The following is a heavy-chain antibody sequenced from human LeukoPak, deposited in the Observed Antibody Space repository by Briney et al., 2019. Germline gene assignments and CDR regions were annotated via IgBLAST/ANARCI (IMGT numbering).Heavy chain of an antibody. Sequence: SVKVSCKASGFTFTSSAVQWVRQARGQRLEWIGWIVVGSGNTNYAQKFQERVTITRDMSTSTAYTELSSLRSEDTAVYYCAALHYCSSTSCSIDWFDPWGQGTLVTVSS. J-gene: IGHJ5*02. D-gene: IGHD2-2*01. CDR1: GFTFTSSA. V-gene: IGHV1-58*01. CDR3: AALHYCSSTSCSIDWFDP. CDR2: IVVGSGNT.